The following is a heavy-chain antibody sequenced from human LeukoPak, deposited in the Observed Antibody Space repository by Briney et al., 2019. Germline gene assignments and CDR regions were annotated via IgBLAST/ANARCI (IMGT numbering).Heavy chain of an antibody. Sequence: PGGSLRLSCAASGFTFDDYAMPWVRQAPGKGLEWVSLISGDGGSTYYADSVKGRFTISRDNSKNSLYLQMNSLRTEDTALYYCAKDMGCSSTSCLIDYWGQGTLVTVSS. CDR3: AKDMGCSSTSCLIDY. J-gene: IGHJ4*02. V-gene: IGHV3-43*02. CDR1: GFTFDDYA. D-gene: IGHD2-2*01. CDR2: ISGDGGST.